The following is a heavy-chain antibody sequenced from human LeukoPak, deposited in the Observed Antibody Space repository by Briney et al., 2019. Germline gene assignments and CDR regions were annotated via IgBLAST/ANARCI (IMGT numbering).Heavy chain of an antibody. J-gene: IGHJ4*02. V-gene: IGHV3-43D*03. CDR3: AKDIRGSTSWYGLDY. CDR1: GFTFDDYA. D-gene: IGHD2-2*01. CDR2: ISWDGGST. Sequence: GGSLRLSCAASGFTFDDYAMLWVRQAPGKGLEWASLISWDGGSTYYADSVKGRFTISRDNSKNSLYLQMNSLRAEDTALYYCAKDIRGSTSWYGLDYWGQGTLVTVSS.